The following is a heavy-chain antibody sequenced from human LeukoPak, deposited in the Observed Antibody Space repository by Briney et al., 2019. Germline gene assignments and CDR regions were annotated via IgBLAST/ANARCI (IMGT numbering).Heavy chain of an antibody. V-gene: IGHV1-2*02. CDR1: GYTFTVYY. D-gene: IGHD6-13*01. CDR3: ARDADSRAYYYMDV. CDR2: INPNSGGT. Sequence: ASVKVSSMASGYTFTVYYMHWVRQAPGQGRWRMGWINPNSGGTNYAKKFKGRVTMTRDTSISTAYMELSRLRSDDTAVYYCARDADSRAYYYMDVWGKGTTVTVSS. J-gene: IGHJ6*03.